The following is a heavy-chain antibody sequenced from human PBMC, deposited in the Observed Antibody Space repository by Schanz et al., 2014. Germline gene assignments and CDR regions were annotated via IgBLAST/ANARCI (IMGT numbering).Heavy chain of an antibody. CDR1: GFTFSSYA. V-gene: IGHV3-74*02. J-gene: IGHJ3*02. CDR2: INSVGSNT. CDR3: ARKMKLGVYGGKGHDSLDI. Sequence: EVQLVESGGGLVQPGGSLRLSCAASGFTFSSYAINWVRQDPGKGLVWVARINSVGSNTDYADSVTGRFTISRDNAKNTLYLQMNTLRAEDTAVYYCARKMKLGVYGGKGHDSLDIWGQGTMVTDSS. D-gene: IGHD4-17*01.